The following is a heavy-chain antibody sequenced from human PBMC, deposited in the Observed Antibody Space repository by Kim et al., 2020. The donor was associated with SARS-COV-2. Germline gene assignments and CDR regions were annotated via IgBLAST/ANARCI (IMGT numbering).Heavy chain of an antibody. Sequence: GGSLRLSCAASGFTFSNYWMHWVRQVPGKGLVWVSRISSDGSSTSYADSVEGRFTISRDNAKNTLYLQMNSLRPEDAAVYYCARKGYYFDSSGYYLEIDYWGQGTLVTVS. CDR2: ISSDGSST. J-gene: IGHJ4*02. CDR1: GFTFSNYW. D-gene: IGHD3-22*01. CDR3: ARKGYYFDSSGYYLEIDY. V-gene: IGHV3-74*01.